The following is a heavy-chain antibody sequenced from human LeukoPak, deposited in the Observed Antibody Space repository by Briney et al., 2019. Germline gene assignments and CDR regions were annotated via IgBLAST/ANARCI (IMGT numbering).Heavy chain of an antibody. CDR1: GFIFSNYA. CDR2: IDYSGAYT. Sequence: GGSLRLSCAASGFIFSNYAMSWVRQAPGKGLEWVSTIDYSGAYTYYADSVKGRFTISRENAKNSLYLQMNSLRAGDTAVYYCARVGRGTGYSSGKFDYWGQGTLVTVSS. V-gene: IGHV3-23*01. D-gene: IGHD6-19*01. J-gene: IGHJ4*02. CDR3: ARVGRGTGYSSGKFDY.